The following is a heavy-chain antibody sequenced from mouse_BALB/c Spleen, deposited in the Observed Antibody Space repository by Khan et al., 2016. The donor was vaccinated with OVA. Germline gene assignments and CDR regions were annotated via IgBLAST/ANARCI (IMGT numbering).Heavy chain of an antibody. V-gene: IGHV3-2*02. D-gene: IGHD3-3*01. CDR1: GYSITSDYA. CDR2: ITYSGST. J-gene: IGHJ3*01. Sequence: EVQLVESGPGLVKPSQSLSLTCTVTGYSITSDYAWNWIRQFPGNKLEWMGYITYSGSTSYTPSLKSRISITRDTSKNQFFLQLNSVTTEDTATYYGAGGRTYWGQGTLVTVSA. CDR3: AGGRTY.